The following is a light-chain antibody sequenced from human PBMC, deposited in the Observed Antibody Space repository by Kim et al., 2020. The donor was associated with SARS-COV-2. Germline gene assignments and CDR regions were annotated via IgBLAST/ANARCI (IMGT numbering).Light chain of an antibody. CDR2: SSN. CDR3: AAWDDSLNAWV. Sequence: QPVLTQPPSASGTPGQRVTISCSGSRSNIGRYTVNWYQQFPGTAPKFLIYSSNQRPSGVPDRFSGSQSGTSASLAISGLQAEDEADYYCAAWDDSLNAWVFGGGTQLTVL. V-gene: IGLV1-44*01. J-gene: IGLJ3*02. CDR1: RSNIGRYT.